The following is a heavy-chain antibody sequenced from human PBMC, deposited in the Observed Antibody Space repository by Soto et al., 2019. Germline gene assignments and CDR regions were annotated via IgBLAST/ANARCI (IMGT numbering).Heavy chain of an antibody. Sequence: QITLKESGPPLVKPTQTLTLTCTFSGFSLSTSGVGVGWIRQPPGKALEWLALIYWDDDKRYSPSLKSRLTITKDTSKNQVVLTMTNMDPVDTATYYCAHRRRLGYCSGGSCDEVEFDYWGQGTLVTVSS. CDR2: IYWDDDK. J-gene: IGHJ4*02. V-gene: IGHV2-5*02. CDR3: AHRRRLGYCSGGSCDEVEFDY. CDR1: GFSLSTSGVG. D-gene: IGHD2-15*01.